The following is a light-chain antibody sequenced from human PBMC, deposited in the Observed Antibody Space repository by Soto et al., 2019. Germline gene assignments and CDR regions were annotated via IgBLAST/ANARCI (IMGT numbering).Light chain of an antibody. V-gene: IGLV2-23*01. J-gene: IGLJ3*02. CDR1: SSDVGSYNL. CDR2: EDN. CDR3: CSYAGSSTWV. Sequence: QSALTQPASVSGSPGQSITISCTRTSSDVGSYNLVSWYQQHPGKAPKLVIYEDNKRPSGVSNRLSGSKSGNTASLTISGLQAEDEADYCCCSYAGSSTWVFGGGTKLTVL.